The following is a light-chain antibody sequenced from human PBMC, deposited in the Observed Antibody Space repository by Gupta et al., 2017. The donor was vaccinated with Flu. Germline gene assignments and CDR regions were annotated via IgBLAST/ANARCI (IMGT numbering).Light chain of an antibody. CDR1: SSDVGGYTY. Sequence: QSALTQPASVSGSPGQSITISCTGTSSDVGGYTYVSWYQQHPGKAPKLMIYEVSNRPSGVSNRFSGSKSGNTASLTISGLQAEDDADYYCSSYTSSSIPYVFGTGTKVTVL. CDR2: EVS. J-gene: IGLJ1*01. V-gene: IGLV2-14*01. CDR3: SSYTSSSIPYV.